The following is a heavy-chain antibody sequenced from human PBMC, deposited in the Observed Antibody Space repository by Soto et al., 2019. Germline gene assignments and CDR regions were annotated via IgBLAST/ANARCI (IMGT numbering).Heavy chain of an antibody. CDR1: GGSISSGDYY. D-gene: IGHD3-3*01. J-gene: IGHJ6*02. Sequence: ASETLSLTCTVSGGSISSGDYYWSWIRQPPGKGLEWIGYIYYSGSTYYNPSLKSRVTISVDTSKNQFSLKLSSVTAADTAVYYCARGDSPGEFWSGPDYGMDVWGQGTTVTVSS. CDR3: ARGDSPGEFWSGPDYGMDV. CDR2: IYYSGST. V-gene: IGHV4-30-4*01.